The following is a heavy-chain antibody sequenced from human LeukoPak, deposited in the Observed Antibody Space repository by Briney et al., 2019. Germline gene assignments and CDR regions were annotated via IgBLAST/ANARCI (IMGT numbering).Heavy chain of an antibody. Sequence: GGSLRLSCAASGFTFSSYDMHWVRQATGKGLEWVSAIGVAANTFYSGSVKGRFTISRENAKNSLYLLMSSLRAEDTAVYYCARQNTPHGNFDYWGQGTLDTVSS. D-gene: IGHD1-26*01. J-gene: IGHJ4*02. V-gene: IGHV3-13*01. CDR2: IGVAANT. CDR1: GFTFSSYD. CDR3: ARQNTPHGNFDY.